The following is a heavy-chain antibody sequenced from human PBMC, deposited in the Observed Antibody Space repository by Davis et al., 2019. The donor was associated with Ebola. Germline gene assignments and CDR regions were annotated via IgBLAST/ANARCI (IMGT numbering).Heavy chain of an antibody. CDR3: TSTVDTADY. D-gene: IGHD5-18*01. J-gene: IGHJ4*02. V-gene: IGHV3-73*01. Sequence: ETLSLTCAASGFTISGSALPLARYASGKGLEWVGRIRSKANSYATAYAASVKGRFTISRDDSKNTAYLQMNSLKTEHTAVYYCTSTVDTADYWGQGTLVTVSS. CDR2: IRSKANSYAT. CDR1: GFTISGSA.